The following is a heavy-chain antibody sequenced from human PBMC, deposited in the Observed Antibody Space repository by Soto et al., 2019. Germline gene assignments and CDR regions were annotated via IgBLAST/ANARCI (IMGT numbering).Heavy chain of an antibody. J-gene: IGHJ4*02. CDR3: AKEYGRLDY. V-gene: IGHV3-11*06. Sequence: GGSLRLSCAASGFTFSDYYMSWIRQAPGKGLEWVSYISSSSGYTNYADSVKGRFAISRDNAKNSLYLQMNSLRAEDTAVYYCAKEYGRLDYWGQGTLVTVSS. D-gene: IGHD4-17*01. CDR1: GFTFSDYY. CDR2: ISSSSGYT.